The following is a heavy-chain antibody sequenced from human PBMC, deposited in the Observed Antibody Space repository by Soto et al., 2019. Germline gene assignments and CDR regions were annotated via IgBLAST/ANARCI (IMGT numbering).Heavy chain of an antibody. V-gene: IGHV1-18*01. J-gene: IGHJ4*02. CDR2: VNIYEGST. D-gene: IGHD5-18*01. CDR1: GYTFTSYG. CDR3: ARERGGYSYGDY. Sequence: QVQLVQSGAEVKKPGASVKVSCKASGYTFTSYGITWVRQAPGQGLEWMGWVNIYEGSTNYAQKFQGRVTMTTDTSTSKVYLELRSLRSDDTAIYYCARERGGYSYGDYWGQGTLVTVSS.